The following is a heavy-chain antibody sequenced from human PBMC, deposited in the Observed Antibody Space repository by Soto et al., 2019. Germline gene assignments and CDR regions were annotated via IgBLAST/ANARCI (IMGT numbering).Heavy chain of an antibody. V-gene: IGHV4-30-2*01. CDR2: IYHSGST. Sequence: QLQLQESGSGLVKPSQTLSLTCAFSGGSISSGGYSWSWLRQPPGKGLEWIGYIYHSGSTYYNPSLKSRVTISVDRSKNQFALKLSSVNAADTAVYYCARGAPVVNDYWGQGTLVTVSS. CDR3: ARGAPVVNDY. CDR1: GGSISSGGYS. J-gene: IGHJ4*02. D-gene: IGHD3-22*01.